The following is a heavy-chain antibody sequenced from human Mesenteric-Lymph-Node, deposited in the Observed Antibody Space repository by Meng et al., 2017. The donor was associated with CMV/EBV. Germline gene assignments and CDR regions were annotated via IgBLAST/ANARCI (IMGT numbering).Heavy chain of an antibody. J-gene: IGHJ4*02. V-gene: IGHV3-11*04. D-gene: IGHD3-22*01. CDR2: ISSSGSTI. CDR3: ASALEYYYDSSVSGIDY. CDR1: GFTFSDYY. Sequence: GESLKISCAASGFTFSDYYMSWIRQAPGKGLEWVSYISSSGSTIYYADSVKGRFTISRDNAKNSLYLEMNSLRGEDTAVYYCASALEYYYDSSVSGIDYWGQGTLVTVSS.